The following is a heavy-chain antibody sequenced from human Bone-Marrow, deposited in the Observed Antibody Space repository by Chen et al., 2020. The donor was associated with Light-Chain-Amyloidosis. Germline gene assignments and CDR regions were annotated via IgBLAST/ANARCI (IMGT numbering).Heavy chain of an antibody. Sequence: EVQLEQSGPEVKKPGESLKISCKGSGYTFPIYWIGWVRQMPGKGLEWMGVIYPDDSDARYSPSFEGQVTISADKSITTAYLQWRSLKASDTAMYYCARRRDGYNFDYWGRGTLVTVSS. D-gene: IGHD5-12*01. CDR2: IYPDDSDA. CDR1: GYTFPIYW. CDR3: ARRRDGYNFDY. V-gene: IGHV5-51*01. J-gene: IGHJ4*02.